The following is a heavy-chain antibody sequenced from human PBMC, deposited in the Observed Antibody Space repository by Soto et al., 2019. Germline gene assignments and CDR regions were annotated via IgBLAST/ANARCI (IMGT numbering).Heavy chain of an antibody. CDR1: GFTFDDYA. D-gene: IGHD6-19*01. CDR2: ISWTSGSI. CDR3: AKALSSGSTDFDY. V-gene: IGHV3-9*01. J-gene: IGHJ4*02. Sequence: EVQLVESGGGLVQPGRSLRLSCAASGFTFDDYAMHWVRQAPGKGLEWVSGISWTSGSIGYADSVKGRFTISRDNAKNSLYLQMNSLRAEDTALYYCAKALSSGSTDFDYWGQGTLVTVSS.